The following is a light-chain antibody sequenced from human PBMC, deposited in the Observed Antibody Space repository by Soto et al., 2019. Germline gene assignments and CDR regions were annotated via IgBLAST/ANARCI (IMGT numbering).Light chain of an antibody. CDR1: QSVSSSY. J-gene: IGKJ2*01. CDR2: GAS. CDR3: QQYGSSPHT. Sequence: EIVLTQSPGTLSLSPGERATLSCRASQSVSSSYLAWYQQKPGQAPRLLIYGASSRATGIPDRFSGSGSGTDFTLTISRLEPEDFAVYYCQQYGSSPHTFSQGTTLEIK. V-gene: IGKV3-20*01.